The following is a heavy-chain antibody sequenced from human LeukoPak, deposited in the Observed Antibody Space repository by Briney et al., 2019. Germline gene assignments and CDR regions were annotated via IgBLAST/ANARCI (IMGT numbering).Heavy chain of an antibody. CDR3: ARVVLGYCSSTSCYTAPFDP. V-gene: IGHV1-69*05. Sequence: ASVKVSCKASGGTFSSYAISWVRQAPRQGLEWMGGIIPIFGTANYAQKFQGRVTITTDESTSTTYMELSSLRSEDTAVYYCARVVLGYCSSTSCYTAPFDPWGQGTLVTVSS. D-gene: IGHD2-2*02. CDR2: IIPIFGTA. J-gene: IGHJ5*02. CDR1: GGTFSSYA.